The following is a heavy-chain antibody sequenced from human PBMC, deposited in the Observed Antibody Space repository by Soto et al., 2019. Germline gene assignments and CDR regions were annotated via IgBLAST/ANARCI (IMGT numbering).Heavy chain of an antibody. CDR1: GGNSVRGDYY. Sequence: LTCSVSGGNSVRGDYYWGWIRQPPGKDLEWIGSIYYSGSTYYNPSLKSRVTISVDTSKNQFSLKLSSVTAADTAVYYCARHKGGYYSGVDVWGQGTTVTVSS. V-gene: IGHV4-39*01. D-gene: IGHD3-16*01. J-gene: IGHJ6*02. CDR3: ARHKGGYYSGVDV. CDR2: IYYSGST.